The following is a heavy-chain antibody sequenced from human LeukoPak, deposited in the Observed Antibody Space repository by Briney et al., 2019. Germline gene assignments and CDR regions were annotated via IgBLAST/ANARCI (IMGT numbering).Heavy chain of an antibody. D-gene: IGHD3-10*01. J-gene: IGHJ4*02. Sequence: SSETLSLTCTVSGGSFSGYYWSWIRQPPGKGLEWIGEINHSGSTNYNPSLKSRVTISVDTSKNQFSLKLSSVTAADTAVYYCARTPMVRGVRSFGYWGQGTLVTVSS. CDR3: ARTPMVRGVRSFGY. CDR2: INHSGST. V-gene: IGHV4-34*01. CDR1: GGSFSGYY.